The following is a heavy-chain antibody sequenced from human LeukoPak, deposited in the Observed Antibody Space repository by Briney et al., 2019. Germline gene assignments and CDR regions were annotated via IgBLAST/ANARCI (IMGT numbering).Heavy chain of an antibody. CDR1: GYTFTGYY. D-gene: IGHD3-10*01. Sequence: VKVSCKASGYTFTGYYMHWVRPAPGQGLEWMGWINPNSGGTNYAQKFQGRVTMTRDTSISTAYMELSRLRSDDTAVYYCARLGSEVRAPYNWFDPWGQGTLVTVSS. J-gene: IGHJ5*02. V-gene: IGHV1-2*02. CDR2: INPNSGGT. CDR3: ARLGSEVRAPYNWFDP.